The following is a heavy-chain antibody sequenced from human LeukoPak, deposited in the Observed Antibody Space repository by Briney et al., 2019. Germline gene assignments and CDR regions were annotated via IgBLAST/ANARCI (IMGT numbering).Heavy chain of an antibody. CDR3: ASDSGYSGYDGR. CDR2: VSSSSSYI. V-gene: IGHV3-11*06. Sequence: GGSLRLSCAASGFTFSDYYMSWIRQAPGKGLEWVSSVSSSSSYIYYADSVKGRFTISRDNAKNSLYLQMNSLRAEDTAVYYCASDSGYSGYDGRWGQGTLVTVSS. D-gene: IGHD5-12*01. J-gene: IGHJ4*02. CDR1: GFTFSDYY.